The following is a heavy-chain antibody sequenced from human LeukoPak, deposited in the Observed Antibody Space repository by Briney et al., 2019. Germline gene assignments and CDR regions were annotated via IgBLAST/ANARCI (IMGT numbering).Heavy chain of an antibody. CDR2: IWYDGSEK. CDR3: ARELPRIGGQTDASDI. CDR1: RFMFRNYG. Sequence: PGGSLRLSCAASRFMFRNYGMHWVRQAPGKGLEWVAVIWYDGSEKYYADSVKGRFTVSRDNSKNMLYLQMDSLRAEDTAIYYCARELPRIGGQTDASDIWGQGTMVTVS. D-gene: IGHD3-16*01. J-gene: IGHJ3*02. V-gene: IGHV3-33*04.